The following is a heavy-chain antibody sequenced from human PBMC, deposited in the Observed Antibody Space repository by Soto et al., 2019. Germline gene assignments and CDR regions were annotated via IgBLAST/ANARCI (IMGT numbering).Heavy chain of an antibody. D-gene: IGHD4-17*01. CDR3: GKDPNGDYIGPFAI. CDR2: IGSSGDTT. V-gene: IGHV3-23*01. J-gene: IGHJ3*02. CDR1: GFIFSNYA. Sequence: PGGSLRLSCAASGFIFSNYAMSWVRQAPGKGLEWVSGIGSSGDTTKLADSVKGRFTISRDNSKNTLYLQMNSLRAEDTALYYCGKDPNGDYIGPFAIWGQGTMVTVSS.